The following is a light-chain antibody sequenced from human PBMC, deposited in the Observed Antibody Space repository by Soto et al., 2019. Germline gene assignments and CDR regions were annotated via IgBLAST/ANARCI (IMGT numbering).Light chain of an antibody. Sequence: DIQMTQSPSTLSASVGDRVTIIFRASQSISYSLAWYQHKPGKAPKLLIYDASSLERGVPSRFSGSGSGTEFTLSISSLQPDDSATYYCQQYNNYWTFGQGTKVDIK. CDR3: QQYNNYWT. J-gene: IGKJ1*01. V-gene: IGKV1-5*02. CDR2: DAS. CDR1: QSISYS.